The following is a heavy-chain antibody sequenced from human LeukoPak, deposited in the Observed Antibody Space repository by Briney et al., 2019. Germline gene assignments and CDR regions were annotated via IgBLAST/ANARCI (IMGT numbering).Heavy chain of an antibody. J-gene: IGHJ6*02. V-gene: IGHV3-23*01. CDR3: AKSLAAAGDYYYGMDV. D-gene: IGHD6-13*01. CDR2: ISGSGGST. Sequence: GGSLRLSCAASGFTFSSYSMSWVRQAPGEGLEWVSAISGSGGSTYYADSVKGRFTISRDNSKNTLYLQMNSLRAEDTAVYYCAKSLAAAGDYYYGMDVWGQGTTVTVSS. CDR1: GFTFSSYS.